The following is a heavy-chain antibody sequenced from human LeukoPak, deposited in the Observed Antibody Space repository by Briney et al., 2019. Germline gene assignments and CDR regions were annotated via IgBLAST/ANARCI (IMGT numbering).Heavy chain of an antibody. CDR3: ARDIAVAGFDY. D-gene: IGHD6-19*01. CDR1: GFTFSSNA. CDR2: ISYDGNNK. V-gene: IGHV3-30*04. J-gene: IGHJ4*02. Sequence: GGSLRLSCAASGFTFSSNAMHWVRQAPGKGLEWVAVISYDGNNKYYADSVKGRVTLSRDNSKNTLYLQMNSLRAADTAVYYCARDIAVAGFDYWGQGTLVTVSS.